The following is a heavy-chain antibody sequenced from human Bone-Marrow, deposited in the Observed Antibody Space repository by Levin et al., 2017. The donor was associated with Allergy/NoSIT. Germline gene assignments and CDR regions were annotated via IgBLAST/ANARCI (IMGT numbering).Heavy chain of an antibody. CDR1: GGSISSSSYY. J-gene: IGHJ3*02. V-gene: IGHV4-39*01. CDR2: IYYSGST. D-gene: IGHD3-9*01. Sequence: SETLSLTCTVSGGSISSSSYYWGWIRQPPGTGLEWIGSIYYSGSTYYNPSLKSRVTISVDTSKNQFSLKLSSVTAADTAVYYCASGGYDILTGYPDAFDIWGQGTMVTVSS. CDR3: ASGGYDILTGYPDAFDI.